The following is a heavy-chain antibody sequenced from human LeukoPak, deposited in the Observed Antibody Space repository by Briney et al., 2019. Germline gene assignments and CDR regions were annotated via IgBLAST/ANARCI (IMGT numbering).Heavy chain of an antibody. Sequence: SETLSLTCTVSGGSVSSYYWSWIRQPPGKGLEWIGYISYSGSTNYNPSLKSRVTISVDTSKNQFSLRLSSVIAADTAVYYCARDHFDSRGYHYGGFDPWGQGTLVTVSS. V-gene: IGHV4-59*02. J-gene: IGHJ5*02. CDR2: ISYSGST. D-gene: IGHD3-22*01. CDR3: ARDHFDSRGYHYGGFDP. CDR1: GGSVSSYY.